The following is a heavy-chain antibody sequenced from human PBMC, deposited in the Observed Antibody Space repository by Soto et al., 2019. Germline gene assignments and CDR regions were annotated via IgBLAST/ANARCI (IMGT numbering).Heavy chain of an antibody. CDR2: ISYDGSNK. J-gene: IGHJ4*02. Sequence: QVQLVESGGGVVQPGRSLRLSCAASGFTFSSYGMHWVRQAPGKGLEWVAVISYDGSNKYYADSVKGRFTISRDNSKNTLYLQMNSLRAEDTAVYYCAKDVPSQWFGELLYAGYWGQGTLVTVSS. CDR1: GFTFSSYG. V-gene: IGHV3-30*18. CDR3: AKDVPSQWFGELLYAGY. D-gene: IGHD3-10*01.